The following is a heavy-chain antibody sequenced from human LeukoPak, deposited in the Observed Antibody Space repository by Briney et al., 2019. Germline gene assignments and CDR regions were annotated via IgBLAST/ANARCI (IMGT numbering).Heavy chain of an antibody. J-gene: IGHJ3*02. CDR1: GGSISTYY. CDR3: AKNGITKIVDAFDI. V-gene: IGHV4-59*12. D-gene: IGHD3-22*01. Sequence: SETLSLTCTVSGGSISTYYRSWIRQPPGKGLEWVGEIYHSGSTNYNPSLKSRVTISVDKSKNQFSLKLSSVTAADTALYYCAKNGITKIVDAFDIWGQGTMVTVSS. CDR2: IYHSGST.